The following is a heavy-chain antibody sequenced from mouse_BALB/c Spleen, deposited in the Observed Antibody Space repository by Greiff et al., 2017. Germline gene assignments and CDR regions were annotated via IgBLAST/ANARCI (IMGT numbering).Heavy chain of an antibody. J-gene: IGHJ2*01. CDR2: IYPYNGGT. CDR3: ARLRNYYGPFDY. CDR1: GYTFTDYN. Sequence: EVQLQQSGPELVKPGASVKISCKAYGYTFTDYNMHWVKQSHGKSLEWIGYIYPYNGGTGYNQKFKSKATLTVDNSSSTAYMELRSLTSEASAVYYCARLRNYYGPFDYWGQGTTLTVSS. D-gene: IGHD1-2*01. V-gene: IGHV1S29*02.